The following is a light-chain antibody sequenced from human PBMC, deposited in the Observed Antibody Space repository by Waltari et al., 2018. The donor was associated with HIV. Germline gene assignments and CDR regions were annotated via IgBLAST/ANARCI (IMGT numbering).Light chain of an antibody. CDR1: RAHSSYA. Sequence: QLVLTQSPSASASLGASVKLTCTLSRAHSSYAIAWHQQQPEKGPRYLMKVNSDGSHRKGDGIPDRFSGSSSGAERYLIISSLQSEDEADYYCQTWATGIRVFGGGTKLTVL. CDR3: QTWATGIRV. CDR2: VNSDGSH. V-gene: IGLV4-69*01. J-gene: IGLJ3*02.